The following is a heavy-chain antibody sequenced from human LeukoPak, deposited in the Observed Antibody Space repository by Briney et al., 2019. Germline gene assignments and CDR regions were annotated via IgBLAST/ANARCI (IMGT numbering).Heavy chain of an antibody. Sequence: SVKVSCKSSGGTFSSYAISWVRQAPGQGLEWMGGIIPIFGTANYAQKFQGRVTITTDESTSTAYMELSSLRSEDTAVYYCALGLIEMATIPFDYWGQGTLVTVSS. CDR1: GGTFSSYA. CDR3: ALGLIEMATIPFDY. V-gene: IGHV1-69*05. CDR2: IIPIFGTA. D-gene: IGHD5-24*01. J-gene: IGHJ4*02.